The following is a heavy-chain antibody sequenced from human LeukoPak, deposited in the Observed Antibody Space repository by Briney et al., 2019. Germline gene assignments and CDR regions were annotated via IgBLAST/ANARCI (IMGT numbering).Heavy chain of an antibody. Sequence: ASVKVSCKASGYTFTSYAMNWVRQAPGQGLEWMGWINTNTGNPTYAQGFTGRFVFSLDTSVSTAYLQISSLKAEDTAVYYCARDLTTDFYYYYMDVWGKGTTVTVSS. D-gene: IGHD4-11*01. CDR2: INTNTGNP. V-gene: IGHV7-4-1*02. CDR1: GYTFTSYA. J-gene: IGHJ6*03. CDR3: ARDLTTDFYYYYMDV.